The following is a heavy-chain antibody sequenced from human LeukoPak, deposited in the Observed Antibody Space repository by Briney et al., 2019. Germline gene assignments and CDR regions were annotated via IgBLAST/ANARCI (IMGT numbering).Heavy chain of an antibody. CDR3: ARVVGSMSSAFDI. V-gene: IGHV1-2*02. CDR2: INPNSGGT. CDR1: GYTFTGYY. D-gene: IGHD1-26*01. J-gene: IGHJ3*02. Sequence: ASVKVSCKASGYTFTGYYMHWVRQAPGQGLEWMGWINPNSGGTNYAQKFQGRVTMTRDTSTSTVYMELSSLRSEDTAVYYCARVVGSMSSAFDIWGQGTMVTVSS.